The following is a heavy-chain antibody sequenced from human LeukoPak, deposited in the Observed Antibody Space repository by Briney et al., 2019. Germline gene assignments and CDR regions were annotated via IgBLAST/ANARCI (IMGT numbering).Heavy chain of an antibody. CDR3: ANLGGSYHVVNY. CDR2: IRYDGSNK. Sequence: GGSLRLSCAASGFTFSSYGMHWVRQAPGKGLKWVAFIRYDGSNKYYADSVKGRFTISRDNSKNTLYLQMNSLRTEDTAVYYCANLGGSYHVVNYWGQGTLVTVSS. V-gene: IGHV3-30*02. CDR1: GFTFSSYG. D-gene: IGHD1-26*01. J-gene: IGHJ4*02.